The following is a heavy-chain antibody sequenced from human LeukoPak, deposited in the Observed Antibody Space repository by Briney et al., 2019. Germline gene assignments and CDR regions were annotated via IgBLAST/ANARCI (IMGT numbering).Heavy chain of an antibody. CDR1: GYTFTGYY. CDR2: INPNSGGT. CDR3: ARDQQGYCSGGSCYSATRGERYFDY. D-gene: IGHD2-15*01. Sequence: GASVKVSCKASGYTFTGYYMHWVRQAPGQGLEWMGWINPNSGGTNYTQKFQGRVTMTSDTSTSTVYMELSSLRSEDTAVYYCARDQQGYCSGGSCYSATRGERYFDYWGQGTLVTVSS. J-gene: IGHJ4*02. V-gene: IGHV1-2*02.